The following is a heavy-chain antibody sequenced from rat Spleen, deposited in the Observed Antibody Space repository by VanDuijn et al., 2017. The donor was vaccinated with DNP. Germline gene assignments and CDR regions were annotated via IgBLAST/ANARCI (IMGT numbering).Heavy chain of an antibody. D-gene: IGHD3-7*01. CDR3: ATSESAGFVY. CDR1: GLTFSNYG. Sequence: EVQLVESGGGLVQPGRSLKLSCEASGLTFSNYGMAWVRQAPKKGLEWVATISYDGSSTYYRDSVKGRFTISRDNAKSTLYLQMDSLRSEDTATYYCATSESAGFVYWGQGTLVTVSS. CDR2: ISYDGSST. V-gene: IGHV5-29*01. J-gene: IGHJ3*01.